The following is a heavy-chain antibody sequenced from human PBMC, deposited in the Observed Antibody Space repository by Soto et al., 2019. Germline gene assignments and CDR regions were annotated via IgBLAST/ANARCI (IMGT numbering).Heavy chain of an antibody. CDR3: ARGGDGFDL. V-gene: IGHV4-31*03. CDR2: IYHSGST. CDR1: GDSLTIGGHY. J-gene: IGHJ3*01. Sequence: QVRLQESGPGLVRPTQTLSLTCSVSGDSLTIGGHYWTWIRQHPGKGLEWIGYIYHSGSTYYSPSLKSRVTISVDTSENQLSLKLTSMTAADTAVYYCARGGDGFDLWGQGKMVTVSS.